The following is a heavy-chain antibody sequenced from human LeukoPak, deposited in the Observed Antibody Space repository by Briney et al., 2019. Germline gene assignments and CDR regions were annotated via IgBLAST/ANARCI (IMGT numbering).Heavy chain of an antibody. CDR1: GGSIRSSYYY. Sequence: PSETLSLTCTVSGGSIRSSYYYWGWIRQPPGKGLEWIGSIYDSGSTYYNPSLKSRVTISVDTSKNQFSLKLSSVTAADTAVYYCARDRAPQYYDFWSGYTGNWFDPWGQGTLVTVSS. CDR3: ARDRAPQYYDFWSGYTGNWFDP. J-gene: IGHJ5*02. D-gene: IGHD3-3*01. V-gene: IGHV4-39*07. CDR2: IYDSGST.